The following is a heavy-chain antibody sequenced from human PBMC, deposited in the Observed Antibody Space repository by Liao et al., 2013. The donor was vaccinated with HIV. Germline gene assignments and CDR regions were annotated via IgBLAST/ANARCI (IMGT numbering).Heavy chain of an antibody. CDR3: AREVFYDILTAKVYYFDQ. J-gene: IGHJ4*02. CDR1: GGSISSGDYY. D-gene: IGHD3-9*01. V-gene: IGHV4-30-4*08. CDR2: IHYSGFT. Sequence: QVQLQESGPGLMKPSQTLSLTCTVSGGSISSGDYYWSWIRQPPGRGLEWIGYIHYSGFTYYNPSLKSRVTMSVDTSKNQFSLKLSSVTAADTAVYYCAREVFYDILTAKVYYFDQWGQGNLVTVSS.